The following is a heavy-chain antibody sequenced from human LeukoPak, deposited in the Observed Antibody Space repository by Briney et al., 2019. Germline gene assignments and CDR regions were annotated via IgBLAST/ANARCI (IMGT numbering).Heavy chain of an antibody. J-gene: IGHJ4*02. Sequence: GESLNISCKGSGYSFTSYWIGWVRQMPGKGPEWMGIIYPGDSETRYSPSFQGQVTISVDKSINTAYLHWSSLKASDTAIYYCATTSRYFDHWGQGTLVTVSS. CDR1: GYSFTSYW. CDR3: ATTSRYFDH. V-gene: IGHV5-51*01. D-gene: IGHD6-6*01. CDR2: IYPGDSET.